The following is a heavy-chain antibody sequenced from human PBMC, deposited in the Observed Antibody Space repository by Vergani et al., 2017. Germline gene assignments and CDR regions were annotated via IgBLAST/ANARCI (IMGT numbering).Heavy chain of an antibody. Sequence: QLQLQESGSGLVQPSQTLSLTCAVSGDSITYGGLSWNWLRQPPGKGPEWIGYIFPSGNSDYNPSLENRVSISLDKSKNQFSLWVNSVTAADTAVYFCARASLRALVGYYYYMDVWGKGKTVVVSS. V-gene: IGHV4-30-2*01. D-gene: IGHD3-16*02. CDR2: IFPSGNS. J-gene: IGHJ6*03. CDR1: GDSITYGGLS. CDR3: ARASLRALVGYYYYMDV.